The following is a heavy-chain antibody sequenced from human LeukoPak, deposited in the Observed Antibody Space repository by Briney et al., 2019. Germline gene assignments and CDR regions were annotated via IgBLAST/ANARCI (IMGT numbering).Heavy chain of an antibody. CDR3: ASLRRTTGYYYYGMDV. V-gene: IGHV4-34*01. CDR2: INHSGST. J-gene: IGHJ6*02. CDR1: GGSFSGYY. Sequence: SETLSLTCAVYGGSFSGYYWSWIRQPPGNGLEWIGEINHSGSTNYNPSLKSRVTISVDTSKNQFSLKLSSVTAADTAVYYCASLRRTTGYYYYGMDVWGQGTTVTVSS. D-gene: IGHD2/OR15-2a*01.